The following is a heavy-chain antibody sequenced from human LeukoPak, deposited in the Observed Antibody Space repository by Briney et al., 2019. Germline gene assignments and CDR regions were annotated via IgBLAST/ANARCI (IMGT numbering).Heavy chain of an antibody. CDR3: AQWSRYFDY. CDR1: GFTFINYS. Sequence: PGGSLRLSCTASGFTFINYSMNWVRQAPGKGLEWVSAISGSGYSTYYADSVKGRFTISRDNSKNTLYLQMNSLRAEDTALYFCAQWSRYFDYWGQGTLVTVSS. CDR2: ISGSGYST. V-gene: IGHV3-23*01. J-gene: IGHJ4*02. D-gene: IGHD1-26*01.